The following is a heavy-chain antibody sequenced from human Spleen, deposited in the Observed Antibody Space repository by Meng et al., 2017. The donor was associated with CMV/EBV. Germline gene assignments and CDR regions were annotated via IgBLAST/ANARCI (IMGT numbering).Heavy chain of an antibody. V-gene: IGHV3-23*01. D-gene: IGHD2-2*01. CDR1: GFTFSSYS. J-gene: IGHJ6*02. Sequence: GESLKISCAASGFTFSSYSMNWVRQAPGKGLEWVSAISGSGGTTYYADFVKGRFTISRDNSRNTLYVQMNSLRAEDTAVYYCAKDKFSISNTTYGMDVWGQGTTVTVSS. CDR2: ISGSGGTT. CDR3: AKDKFSISNTTYGMDV.